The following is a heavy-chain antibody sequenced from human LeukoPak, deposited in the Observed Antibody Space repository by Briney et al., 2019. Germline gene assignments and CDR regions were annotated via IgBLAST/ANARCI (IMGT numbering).Heavy chain of an antibody. CDR1: RGTFSSYA. D-gene: IGHD1-26*01. J-gene: IGHJ4*02. V-gene: IGHV1-69*13. CDR3: ARGELLRGQLDY. Sequence: SVKLSCKPPRGTFSSYAISWVRQAPGQGLEWLGGIIPIFGTANYAQKFQGRVTITADESTSTAYMELSSLRSEDTAVYYCARGELLRGQLDYWGQGTLVTVSS. CDR2: IIPIFGTA.